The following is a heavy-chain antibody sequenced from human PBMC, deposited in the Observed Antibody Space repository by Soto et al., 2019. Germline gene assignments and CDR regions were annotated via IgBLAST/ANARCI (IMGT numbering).Heavy chain of an antibody. D-gene: IGHD5-18*01. CDR3: ARAYSYGTGGFDY. Sequence: PSETLSLTCAVYGGSFSGYYWSWIRQPPGKGLEWIGEINHSGSTNYNPSLKSRVTISVDTSKNQFSLKLSSVTAADTAVYYCARAYSYGTGGFDYWGQGTLVTVSS. CDR2: INHSGST. J-gene: IGHJ4*02. CDR1: GGSFSGYY. V-gene: IGHV4-34*01.